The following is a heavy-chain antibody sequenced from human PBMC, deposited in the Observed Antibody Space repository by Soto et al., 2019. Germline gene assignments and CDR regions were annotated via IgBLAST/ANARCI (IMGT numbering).Heavy chain of an antibody. CDR3: ARDPAYYFDY. Sequence: GGRWVRQAPGKGLVWVSRINNDGSSTSYADSVKGRFTISRDNAKNTLYLQMNSLRAEDTAVYYCARDPAYYFDYWGQGTLVTVSS. CDR2: INNDGSST. CDR1: G. V-gene: IGHV3-74*01. J-gene: IGHJ4*02.